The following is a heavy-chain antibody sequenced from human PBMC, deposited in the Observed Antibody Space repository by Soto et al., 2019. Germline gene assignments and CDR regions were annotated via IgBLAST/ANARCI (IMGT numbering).Heavy chain of an antibody. CDR1: GFTFSSYG. V-gene: IGHV3-33*01. D-gene: IGHD2-21*02. Sequence: QVQLVESGGGVVQPGRSLRLSCAASGFTFSSYGMHWVRQAPGKGLEWVAVIWYDGSNNYYADSVKGRFTISRDNSKNTLYLQMNSLRAEDTAVYYCARIMCGGDCYDFDYWGQGTLVTVSS. CDR2: IWYDGSNN. CDR3: ARIMCGGDCYDFDY. J-gene: IGHJ4*02.